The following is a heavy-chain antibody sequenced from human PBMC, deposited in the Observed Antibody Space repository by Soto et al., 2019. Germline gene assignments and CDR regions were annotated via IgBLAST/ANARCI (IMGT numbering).Heavy chain of an antibody. CDR2: IIPIFGTA. J-gene: IGHJ6*02. Sequence: SVKVSCKASGGTFSSYAISWVRQAPGQGLEWMGGIIPIFGTANYAQKFQGRVTITADESTSTAYMELSSLRSEDTAVYYCAREGDIVVVVAARPYYGMDVWGQGTTVTVSS. CDR3: AREGDIVVVVAARPYYGMDV. D-gene: IGHD2-15*01. V-gene: IGHV1-69*13. CDR1: GGTFSSYA.